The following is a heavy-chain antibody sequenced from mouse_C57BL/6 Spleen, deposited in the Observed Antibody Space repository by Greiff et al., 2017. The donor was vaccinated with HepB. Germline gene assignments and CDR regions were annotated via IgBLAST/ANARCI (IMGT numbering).Heavy chain of an antibody. V-gene: IGHV1-18*01. D-gene: IGHD2-12*01. CDR3: ASSYYSPFDY. Sequence: VHVKQSGPELVKPGASVKIPCKASGYTFTDYNMDWVKQSHGKSLEWIGDINPNNGGTIYNQKFKGKATLTVDKSSSTAYMELRSLTSEDTAVYYCASSYYSPFDYWGQGTTLTVSS. CDR1: GYTFTDYN. J-gene: IGHJ2*01. CDR2: INPNNGGT.